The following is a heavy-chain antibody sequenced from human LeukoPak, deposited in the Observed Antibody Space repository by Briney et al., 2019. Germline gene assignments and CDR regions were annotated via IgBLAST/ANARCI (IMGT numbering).Heavy chain of an antibody. V-gene: IGHV1-69*01. Sequence: ASVKVSCKASGGTFSSYAISWVRQAPGQGLGWMGGIIPIFGTANYAQKFQGRGTITADESTSTAYMELSSLRSEDTAVYYCARDRHYYGSGSSPGVDPWGQGTLVTVSS. CDR1: GGTFSSYA. CDR2: IIPIFGTA. J-gene: IGHJ5*02. CDR3: ARDRHYYGSGSSPGVDP. D-gene: IGHD3-10*01.